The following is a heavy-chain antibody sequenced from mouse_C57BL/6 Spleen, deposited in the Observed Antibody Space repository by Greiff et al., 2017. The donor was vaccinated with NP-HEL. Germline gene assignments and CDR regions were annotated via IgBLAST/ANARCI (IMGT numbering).Heavy chain of an antibody. D-gene: IGHD1-1*01. CDR2: ILPGSGST. CDR1: GYTFTGYW. V-gene: IGHV1-9*01. J-gene: IGHJ2*01. Sequence: QVQLKESGAELMKPGASVKLSCKATGYTFTGYWIEWVKQRPGHGLEWIGEILPGSGSTNYNEKFKGKATFTADTSSNTAYMQRSSLTTEDSAIYYCARKPYYGSPTAFDYWGQGTTLTVSS. CDR3: ARKPYYGSPTAFDY.